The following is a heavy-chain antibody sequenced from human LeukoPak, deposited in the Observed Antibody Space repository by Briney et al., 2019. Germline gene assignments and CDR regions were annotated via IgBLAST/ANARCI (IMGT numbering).Heavy chain of an antibody. CDR3: TRXXDFDY. CDR2: MRPDGRDK. Sequence: PGGSLRLSCAASGFSFISYAMHWVRQAPGKGLEWVAFMRPDGRDKFYADSVRGRFSISRDNSRNTLYLQMDSMRREDTAVYYCTRXXDFDYWGQGTLVTVSS. V-gene: IGHV3-30*02. CDR1: GFSFISYA. J-gene: IGHJ4*02.